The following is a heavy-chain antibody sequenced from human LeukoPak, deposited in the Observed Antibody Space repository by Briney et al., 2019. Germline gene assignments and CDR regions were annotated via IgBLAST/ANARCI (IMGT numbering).Heavy chain of an antibody. Sequence: ASVKVSCKTFGFTFTSYGISWMRQAPGQGLEWMAWISANNGDTHYAQRLQGRVTLTTDTSTGTAYMEVRSLRSDDTAVYYCARKGMGSPLDFWGQGTLVTVSS. V-gene: IGHV1-18*04. J-gene: IGHJ4*02. CDR3: ARKGMGSPLDF. D-gene: IGHD3-10*01. CDR1: GFTFTSYG. CDR2: ISANNGDT.